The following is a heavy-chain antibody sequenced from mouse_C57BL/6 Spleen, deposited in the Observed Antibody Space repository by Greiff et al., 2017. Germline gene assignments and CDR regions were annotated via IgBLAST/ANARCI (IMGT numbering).Heavy chain of an antibody. V-gene: IGHV1-59*01. CDR3: ARNRDDGYLYYAMDY. CDR2: IDPSDSYT. J-gene: IGHJ4*01. D-gene: IGHD2-3*01. CDR1: GYTFTSYW. Sequence: VQLQQPGAELVRPGTSVKLSCKASGYTFTSYWMHWVKQRPGQGLEWIGVIDPSDSYTNYNQKFKGKATLTVDTSSSTAYMQLSSLTSEDSAVYYCARNRDDGYLYYAMDYWGQGTSVTVSS.